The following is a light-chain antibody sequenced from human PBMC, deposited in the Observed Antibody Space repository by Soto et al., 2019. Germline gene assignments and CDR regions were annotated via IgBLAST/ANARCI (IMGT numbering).Light chain of an antibody. J-gene: IGLJ1*01. V-gene: IGLV2-14*01. Sequence: SVLTQPASVSGSPGPAIAISFTGTSSDVGNYNYVSWYQQHPGRAPKLIIYEVSNRPSGVSNRFSGSKSGNTASLTISGLQAGDEADYYCCSYTSTSTRVLGTGTKVTV. CDR3: CSYTSTSTRV. CDR2: EVS. CDR1: SSDVGNYNY.